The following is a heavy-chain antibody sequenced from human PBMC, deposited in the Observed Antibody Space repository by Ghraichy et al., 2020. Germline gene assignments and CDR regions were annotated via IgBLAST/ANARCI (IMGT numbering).Heavy chain of an antibody. D-gene: IGHD5-24*01. CDR2: ISSSGSTI. J-gene: IGHJ6*02. Sequence: LSLTCAASGFTFSDYYMSWIRQAPGKGLEWVSYISSSGSTIYYADSVKGRFTISRDNAKNSLYLQMNSLRAEDTAVYYCARDDMDGYNLGDVWGQGTTVTVSS. CDR3: ARDDMDGYNLGDV. V-gene: IGHV3-11*01. CDR1: GFTFSDYY.